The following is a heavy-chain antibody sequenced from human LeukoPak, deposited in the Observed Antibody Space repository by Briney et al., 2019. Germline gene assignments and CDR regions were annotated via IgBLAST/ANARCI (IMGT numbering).Heavy chain of an antibody. Sequence: GGSLRLSYAASGFTFISYAMHWVRQAPGKGLEYVSAISSNGGSTYYANSVKGRFTISRDNSKNTLYLQMGSLRAEDMAVYYCARDRGEGNYDFWSGYSDYWGQGTLVTVSS. CDR3: ARDRGEGNYDFWSGYSDY. J-gene: IGHJ4*02. CDR2: ISSNGGST. V-gene: IGHV3-64*01. D-gene: IGHD3-3*01. CDR1: GFTFISYA.